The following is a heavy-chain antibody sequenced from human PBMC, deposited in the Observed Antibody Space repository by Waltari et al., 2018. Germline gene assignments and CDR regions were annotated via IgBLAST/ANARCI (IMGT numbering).Heavy chain of an antibody. CDR3: ARGTNDFWSGYFLYYFDY. J-gene: IGHJ4*02. V-gene: IGHV4-34*01. CDR2: INHSGST. Sequence: QVQLQQWGAGLLKPSETLSLTCAVYGGSFSGYYWSWIRQPPGKGPEWIGEINHSGSTNYNPSLKSRVTISVDTSKNQFSLKLSSVTAADTAVYYCARGTNDFWSGYFLYYFDYWGQGTLVTVSS. D-gene: IGHD3-3*01. CDR1: GGSFSGYY.